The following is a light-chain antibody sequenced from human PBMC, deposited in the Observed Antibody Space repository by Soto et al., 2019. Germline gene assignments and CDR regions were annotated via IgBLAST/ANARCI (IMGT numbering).Light chain of an antibody. V-gene: IGKV4-1*01. CDR2: WAS. CDR3: QQYYSAPWT. J-gene: IGKJ1*01. Sequence: DIVLTQSPDSLAVSLGERATINCKSSQSILYSPNNNNYLTWYQQKPGQPPKLLIYWASTRESGVPDRFSGSGSGKDFTLTISSLQAEDVAVYYCQQYYSAPWTFGQGTKVEIK. CDR1: QSILYSPNNNNY.